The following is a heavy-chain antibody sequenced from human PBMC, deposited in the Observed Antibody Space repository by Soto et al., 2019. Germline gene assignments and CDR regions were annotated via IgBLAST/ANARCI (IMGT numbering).Heavy chain of an antibody. CDR3: ARDTGREASYSSSWYYGMDV. Sequence: PSQTLSLTCAISGDSVSSNSAAWNWIRQSPSRGLEWLGRTYYRSKWYNDYAVSGKSRITINPDTSKNQFSLQLNSVTPEDTAVYYCARDTGREASYSSSWYYGMDVWGQGTTVTVSS. CDR1: GDSVSSNSAA. J-gene: IGHJ6*02. D-gene: IGHD6-13*01. CDR2: TYYRSKWYN. V-gene: IGHV6-1*01.